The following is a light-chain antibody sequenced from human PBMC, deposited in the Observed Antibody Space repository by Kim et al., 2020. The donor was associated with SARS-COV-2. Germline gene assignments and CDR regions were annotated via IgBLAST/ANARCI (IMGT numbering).Light chain of an antibody. J-gene: IGKJ1*01. V-gene: IGKV1-5*01. CDR2: DAF. CDR1: QSLSTC. CDR3: LQCKVYKT. Sequence: DIQMTQSPSTLSASVGDRVTITCRASQSLSTCLAWYQQKPGKAPKLLIYDAFTLESGVPSRFSGSGSGTEFTLTISSLQPDDFATYYFLQCKVYKTFGQGTKV.